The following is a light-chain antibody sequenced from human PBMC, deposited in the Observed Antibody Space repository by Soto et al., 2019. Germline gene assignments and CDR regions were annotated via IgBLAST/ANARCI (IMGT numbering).Light chain of an antibody. Sequence: EIVRTQSPATLSVSPGERATLSCRASQSISTNLAWYQQKPGQTPRFLFYAASTRSGDIPARFSGSGSGTEFTLTISSMQSEDLAVYYCQQYSNWPLTFGPGTRLEIK. V-gene: IGKV3-15*01. CDR1: QSISTN. CDR2: AAS. J-gene: IGKJ5*01. CDR3: QQYSNWPLT.